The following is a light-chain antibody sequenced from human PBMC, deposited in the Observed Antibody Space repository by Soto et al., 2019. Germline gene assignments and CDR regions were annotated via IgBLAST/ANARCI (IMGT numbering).Light chain of an antibody. V-gene: IGLV2-11*01. Sequence: QSVLTQPPSVSGSPGQSVTISCTGTSSDVGGYNRVSWYQQPPGTAPKLIIYDVTKRPSGVPDRFSGSKSGNTASLTISGLQAEDEADYYCFSYAGSYSWIFGGGTKVTV. CDR1: SSDVGGYNR. CDR3: FSYAGSYSWI. CDR2: DVT. J-gene: IGLJ2*01.